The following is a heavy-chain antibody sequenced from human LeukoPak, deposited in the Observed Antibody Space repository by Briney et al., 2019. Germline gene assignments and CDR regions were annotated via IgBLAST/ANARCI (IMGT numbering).Heavy chain of an antibody. J-gene: IGHJ5*02. Sequence: ASVEVSCKAFGYTFTDYYIHWVRQAPGQGLEWMGRINPNSGGTNYGQKFQGRVTLTRDTSITTAYMDLSRLTSDDTAVYYCARDRTSTNWFDPWGQGTLVTVSS. CDR2: INPNSGGT. V-gene: IGHV1-2*06. CDR3: ARDRTSTNWFDP. CDR1: GYTFTDYY. D-gene: IGHD2-2*01.